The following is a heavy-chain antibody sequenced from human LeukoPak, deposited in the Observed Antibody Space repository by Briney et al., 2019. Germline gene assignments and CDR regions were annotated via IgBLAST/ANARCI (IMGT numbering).Heavy chain of an antibody. D-gene: IGHD4-17*01. V-gene: IGHV4-30-4*08. CDR2: IYYSGST. J-gene: IGHJ4*02. CDR1: GGSISSGDYY. Sequence: PSETLSLTCSVSGGSISSGDYYWSWIRQPPGKGLEWIGYIYYSGSTYYNPSLRSRVTISLDTSKNQFSLKLSSVTAADTAVYYCARAYGDFDYWGQGTLVTVSS. CDR3: ARAYGDFDY.